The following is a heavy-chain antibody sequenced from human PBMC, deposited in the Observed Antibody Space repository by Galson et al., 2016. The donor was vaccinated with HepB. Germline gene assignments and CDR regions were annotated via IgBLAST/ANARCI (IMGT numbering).Heavy chain of an antibody. J-gene: IGHJ3*01. CDR3: ARTTMTTLNAFDV. CDR2: INPSGGVP. Sequence: SVKVSCKADGDIFTTYHIHWVRQAPGQGLEWIGIINPSGGVPTYAQKFQGRVTLTSDTSTATLYMDLTSLRSDDTAVYYCARTTMTTLNAFDVWGQGTVVTVPS. CDR1: GDIFTTYH. V-gene: IGHV1-46*01. D-gene: IGHD1-1*01.